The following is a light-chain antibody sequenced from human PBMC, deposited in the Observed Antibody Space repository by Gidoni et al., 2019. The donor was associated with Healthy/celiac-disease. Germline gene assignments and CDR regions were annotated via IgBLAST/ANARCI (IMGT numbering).Light chain of an antibody. CDR3: QQYNNWHPWT. J-gene: IGKJ1*01. CDR2: GAS. Sequence: ELVMTQSPATLSVSPGERATLSCRASQSVSSNLAWYQQKPGQDPRLLIYGASTRATGIPARFSGSGSGTECTLTISSLQSEDFAVYYCQQYNNWHPWTFGQXTKVEIK. V-gene: IGKV3-15*01. CDR1: QSVSSN.